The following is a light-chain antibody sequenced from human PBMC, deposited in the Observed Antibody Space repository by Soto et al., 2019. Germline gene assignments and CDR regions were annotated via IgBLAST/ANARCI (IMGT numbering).Light chain of an antibody. V-gene: IGKV3-20*01. CDR2: DVS. CDR3: QQYGSSPT. Sequence: ESVLTQSPGTLSLSPGERATLSCRSSQSVSSNYLAWYQQKPDQAPRLVIYDVSGRATGIPDRFSGSGSGTDFTLTISRLEPEHFAVYYCQQYGSSPTFGQGTKVEIK. J-gene: IGKJ1*01. CDR1: QSVSSNY.